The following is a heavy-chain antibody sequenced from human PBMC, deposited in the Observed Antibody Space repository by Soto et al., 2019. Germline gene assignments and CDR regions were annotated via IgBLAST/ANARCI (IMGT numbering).Heavy chain of an antibody. D-gene: IGHD2-8*02. J-gene: IGHJ4*02. CDR1: GFTFSSYA. Sequence: EVQLLESGGGLVQPGGSLRLSCAASGFTFSSYAMSWVRQAPGKGLEWVSAISGSGGSTYYADSVKGRFTISRDNSKNTLYLQMNSLRAEDTAVYYCAKDLLSTRSTGLGYFDYWGQGTLVTVSS. CDR2: ISGSGGST. V-gene: IGHV3-23*01. CDR3: AKDLLSTRSTGLGYFDY.